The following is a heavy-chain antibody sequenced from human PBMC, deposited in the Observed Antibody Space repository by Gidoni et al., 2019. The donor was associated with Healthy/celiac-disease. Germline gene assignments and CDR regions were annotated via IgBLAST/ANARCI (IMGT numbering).Heavy chain of an antibody. V-gene: IGHV4-34*01. CDR1: GGSFSGYY. J-gene: IGHJ4*02. D-gene: IGHD6-6*01. Sequence: QVQLQQWGEGLLKPSETLSHTSAVYGGSFSGYYWSWFRQPPGKGLEWIGEIKQSGSTNYNPSLKSRVTISVGTSNNQFSLKLSSVTAADTAVYYCARGNIAARRFDYWGQGTLVTVSS. CDR3: ARGNIAARRFDY. CDR2: IKQSGST.